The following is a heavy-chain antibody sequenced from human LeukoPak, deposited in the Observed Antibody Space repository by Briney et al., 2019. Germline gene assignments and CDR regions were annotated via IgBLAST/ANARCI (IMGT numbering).Heavy chain of an antibody. J-gene: IGHJ5*02. CDR3: ARVTYYDFWSGYFLIAYNWFDP. Sequence: SETLSLTCSVSGGSISSYYWGWIRQPPGKGLEWIGSIYYSGSTYYNPSLKSRVTISVDTSKNQFSLKLSSVTAADTAVYYCARVTYYDFWSGYFLIAYNWFDPWGQGTLVTVSS. D-gene: IGHD3-3*01. V-gene: IGHV4-39*07. CDR2: IYYSGST. CDR1: GGSISSYY.